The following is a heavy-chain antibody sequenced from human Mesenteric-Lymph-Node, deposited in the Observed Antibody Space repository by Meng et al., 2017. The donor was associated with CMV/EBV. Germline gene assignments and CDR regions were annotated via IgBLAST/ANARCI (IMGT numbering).Heavy chain of an antibody. Sequence: ASVKVSCKASGYPFSAHNIHWVRQTPGLGLEWMGWMNPNSGVTNYAQTFQGRVTMTRDTSVSTAYLELSRLRSDDTAVYYCARACHCSSSSCYWVYGVDVWGQGTTGTVSS. V-gene: IGHV1-2*02. CDR2: MNPNSGVT. CDR3: ARACHCSSSSCYWVYGVDV. D-gene: IGHD2-2*01. CDR1: GYPFSAHN. J-gene: IGHJ6*02.